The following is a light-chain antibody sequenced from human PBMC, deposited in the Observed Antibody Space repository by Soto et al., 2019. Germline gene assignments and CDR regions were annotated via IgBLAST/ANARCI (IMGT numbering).Light chain of an antibody. CDR1: SSNIGSNT. J-gene: IGLJ2*01. CDR2: SNN. Sequence: QSVLTQPPSASGTPGQRVTISCSGSSSNIGSNTVNWYQQLPGTAPKLLIYSNNKRPSGVPDGFSGSKSGTSASLAISGLQSEDEADYYCAAWDDSLNVVFGGGTKLTVL. CDR3: AAWDDSLNVV. V-gene: IGLV1-44*01.